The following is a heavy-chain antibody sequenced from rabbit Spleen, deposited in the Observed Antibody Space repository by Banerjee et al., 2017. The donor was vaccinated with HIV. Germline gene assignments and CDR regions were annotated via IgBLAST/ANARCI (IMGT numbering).Heavy chain of an antibody. CDR3: ARGLAARFSL. J-gene: IGHJ4*01. V-gene: IGHV1S40*01. D-gene: IGHD4-1*01. CDR2: IYAGSSGTT. Sequence: QSLEESGGDLVKPGASLTLTCTASGFSFSSSYWMCWVRQAPGKGLEWIACIYAGSSGTTYYASWAKGRFTISKTSSTTVTLQMTSLTAADTATYFCARGLAARFSLWGQGTLVTVS. CDR1: GFSFSSSYW.